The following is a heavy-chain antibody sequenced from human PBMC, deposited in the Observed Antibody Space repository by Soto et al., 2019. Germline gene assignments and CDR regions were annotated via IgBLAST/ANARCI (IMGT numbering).Heavy chain of an antibody. J-gene: IGHJ3*02. CDR2: ITHTGSTV. CDR3: ARAYCSGDTCYYRHDAFDI. Sequence: QVQLVESGGGLVKPGGSLRLSCAASGFTFSDYYMSWIRQAPGKGLEWVSYITHTGSTVYYADSVKGRFTISRDNAKNSLYLQMNRLRADDTAVYYCARAYCSGDTCYYRHDAFDIWGQGTMVTVSS. D-gene: IGHD2-15*01. CDR1: GFTFSDYY. V-gene: IGHV3-11*01.